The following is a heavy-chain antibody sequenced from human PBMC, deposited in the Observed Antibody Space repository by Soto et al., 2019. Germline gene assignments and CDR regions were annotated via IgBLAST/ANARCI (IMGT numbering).Heavy chain of an antibody. V-gene: IGHV4-31*03. CDR2: IYYTGST. Sequence: QVQLQESGPGLVKPSQTLSLTCSVSGASISSGNYYWSWIRQHPGKGLEWIGYIYYTGSTYYNPSVRSRITISEDMSKNNFTLRLSSVTAADTAVYYCARGREEAGGPFDYWGQGTLVTVSS. D-gene: IGHD3-10*01. J-gene: IGHJ4*02. CDR3: ARGREEAGGPFDY. CDR1: GASISSGNYY.